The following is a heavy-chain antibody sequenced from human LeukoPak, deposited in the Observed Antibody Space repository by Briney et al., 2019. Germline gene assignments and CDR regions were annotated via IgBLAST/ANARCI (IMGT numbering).Heavy chain of an antibody. CDR1: GFAFRSYW. Sequence: GGSLRLSCAASGFAFRSYWMSWVRQAPGKGLEWVANIKQDGSEKYYVDSVKGRFTISRDNAKNSLYLQMNSLRAEDTAVYYCARDRYCSGGSCYYRGIDYWGQGTLVTVSS. V-gene: IGHV3-7*01. J-gene: IGHJ4*02. CDR3: ARDRYCSGGSCYYRGIDY. D-gene: IGHD2-15*01. CDR2: IKQDGSEK.